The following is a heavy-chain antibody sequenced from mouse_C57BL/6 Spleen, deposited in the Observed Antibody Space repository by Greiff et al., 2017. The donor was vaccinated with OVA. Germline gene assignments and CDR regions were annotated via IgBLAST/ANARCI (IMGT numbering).Heavy chain of an antibody. Sequence: VQLQQSGAELVKPGASVKISCKASGYAFSSYWMNWVKQRPGKGLEWIGQIYPGDGDTNYNGKFKGKATLTADKSSSTVYMELSRLTSEDSAVYFCARHEDGYFFFDYWGQGTTLTVSS. CDR3: ARHEDGYFFFDY. J-gene: IGHJ2*01. D-gene: IGHD2-3*01. CDR1: GYAFSSYW. V-gene: IGHV1-80*01. CDR2: IYPGDGDT.